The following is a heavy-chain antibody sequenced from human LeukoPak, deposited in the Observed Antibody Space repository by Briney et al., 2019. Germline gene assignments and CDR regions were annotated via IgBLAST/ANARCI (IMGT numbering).Heavy chain of an antibody. CDR3: ARDRLHYGEYEKTLDY. CDR1: GFTFSSYW. J-gene: IGHJ4*02. Sequence: GGSLRLSCAASGFTFSSYWMSWVRQAPGKGLEWVAHIKQDGSEKCYVDSVKGRFTISRDNAKNSLYLQMNSLRAEDTAVYYCARDRLHYGEYEKTLDYWGQGTLVTVSS. V-gene: IGHV3-7*01. D-gene: IGHD4-17*01. CDR2: IKQDGSEK.